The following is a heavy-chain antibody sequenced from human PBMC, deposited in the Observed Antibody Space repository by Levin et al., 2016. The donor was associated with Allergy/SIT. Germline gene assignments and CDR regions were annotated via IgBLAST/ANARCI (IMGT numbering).Heavy chain of an antibody. CDR1: GGSISSYY. V-gene: IGHV4-4*07. CDR2: IYTSGST. J-gene: IGHJ4*02. Sequence: SETLSLTCTVSGGSISSYYWSWIRQPAGKGLEWIGRIYTSGSTNYNPSLKSRVTMSVDTSKNQFSLKLSSVTAADTAVYYCACGLWFGERGYFDYWGQGTLVTVSS. CDR3: ACGLWFGERGYFDY. D-gene: IGHD3-10*01.